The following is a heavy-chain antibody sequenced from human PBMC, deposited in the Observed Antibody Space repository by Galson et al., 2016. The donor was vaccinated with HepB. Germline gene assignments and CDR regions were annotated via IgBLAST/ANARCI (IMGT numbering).Heavy chain of an antibody. CDR3: ARARYQLLDDRQSRYYYGMDV. CDR1: GGTFSGYF. CDR2: IIHSGTT. Sequence: SETLSLTCAVYGGTFSGYFWSWVRRPPGKGLEWIGEIIHSGTTNYNPSLKSRVTISVDTSKNQFSLRLSSVTAADTAVYYCARARYQLLDDRQSRYYYGMDVWGQGTRVTVPS. D-gene: IGHD2-2*01. J-gene: IGHJ6*02. V-gene: IGHV4-34*12.